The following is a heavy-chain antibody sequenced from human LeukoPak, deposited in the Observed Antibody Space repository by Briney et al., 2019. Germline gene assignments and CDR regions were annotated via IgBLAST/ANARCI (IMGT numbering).Heavy chain of an antibody. Sequence: GGSLRLSCSASGFTFSSYAMHWVRQAPGKGLEYVSAISSNGGSTYYADSVKGRFTISRDNSKSTLYLQMSSLRAEDTAVYYCVKGLDYYDSSGYSQTIDYWGQGTLVTVSS. V-gene: IGHV3-64D*09. CDR3: VKGLDYYDSSGYSQTIDY. J-gene: IGHJ4*02. D-gene: IGHD3-22*01. CDR1: GFTFSSYA. CDR2: ISSNGGST.